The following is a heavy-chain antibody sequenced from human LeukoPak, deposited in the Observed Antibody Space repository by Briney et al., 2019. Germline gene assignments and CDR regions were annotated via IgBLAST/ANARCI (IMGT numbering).Heavy chain of an antibody. V-gene: IGHV3-7*03. CDR3: ARDRGWYDY. CDR2: IKQDGSEK. CDR1: GFTFSSYW. J-gene: IGHJ4*02. D-gene: IGHD6-19*01. Sequence: GGSLRLSCADSGFTFSSYWMSWVRQAPGKGLEWVANIKQDGSEKYYVDSVKGQFTISRDTVKISLYLQMNSLRVEDTAVYYYARDRGWYDYWGQGTLVTVSS.